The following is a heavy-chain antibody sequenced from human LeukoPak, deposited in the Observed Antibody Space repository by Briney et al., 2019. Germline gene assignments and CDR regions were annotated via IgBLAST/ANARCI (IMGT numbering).Heavy chain of an antibody. CDR1: GFTFSDYY. CDR2: ISSSGSTI. J-gene: IGHJ6*03. V-gene: IGHV3-11*04. CDR3: AKDPGYFDWLTYYYMDV. Sequence: PGGSLRLSCAASGFTFSDYYMSWIRQAPGKGLEWVSYISSSGSTIYYADSVKGRFTISRDNSKNTLYLQMNSLRAEDTAVYYCAKDPGYFDWLTYYYMDVWGKGTTVTVSS. D-gene: IGHD3-9*01.